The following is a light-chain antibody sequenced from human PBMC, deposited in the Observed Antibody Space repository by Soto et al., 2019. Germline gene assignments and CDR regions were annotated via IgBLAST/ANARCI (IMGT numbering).Light chain of an antibody. J-gene: IGKJ2*01. CDR1: QSISSW. V-gene: IGKV1-5*01. CDR3: QQYNSYLYT. Sequence: DIQMTQSPSTLSASVGDRVTITCRASQSISSWLAWYQQKPGKAPKLLIYDVSSLESGVPSRFSGSGSGTEFTLTISSLQPDDFATYYCQQYNSYLYTFGQGTKVDIK. CDR2: DVS.